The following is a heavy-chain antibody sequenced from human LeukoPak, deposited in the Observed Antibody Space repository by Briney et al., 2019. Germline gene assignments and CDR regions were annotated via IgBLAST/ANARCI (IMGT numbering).Heavy chain of an antibody. CDR1: GFTFSGSA. CDR3: VKIPGSYSIDY. D-gene: IGHD3-10*01. Sequence: GGSLKLSCAASGFTFSGSAMHWVRQAPGKGLEYVSAISSIGDNTYYADSVKGRFTISRDNSKNTLYPQMSSLRPEDTAVYYCVKIPGSYSIDYWGQGTLVTVSS. CDR2: ISSIGDNT. J-gene: IGHJ4*02. V-gene: IGHV3-64D*06.